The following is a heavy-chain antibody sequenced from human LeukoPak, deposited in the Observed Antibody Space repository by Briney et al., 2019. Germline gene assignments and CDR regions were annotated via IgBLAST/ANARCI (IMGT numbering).Heavy chain of an antibody. V-gene: IGHV3-48*01. CDR1: GFAFSHYW. Sequence: PGGSLRLSCAASGFAFSHYWMSWVRQAPGKGLEWVSYISSSSSTIYYADSVKGRFTISRDNAKNSLYLQMNSLRAEDTAVYYCARDFPSHSGWYSMYYYYMDVWGKGTTVTVSS. CDR3: ARDFPSHSGWYSMYYYYMDV. D-gene: IGHD6-19*01. CDR2: ISSSSSTI. J-gene: IGHJ6*03.